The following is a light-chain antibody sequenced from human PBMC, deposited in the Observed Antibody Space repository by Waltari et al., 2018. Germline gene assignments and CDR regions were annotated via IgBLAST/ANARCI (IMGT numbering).Light chain of an antibody. J-gene: IGLJ2*01. V-gene: IGLV2-14*03. CDR1: SSHVGAYNH. CDR3: ISYSSSTTLGV. Sequence: QSALTQPASVSGSPGQSITIYCTGSSSHVGAYNHVSWYQQHPGKAPKLMIYEVHNRPSGVSNRFSGSKSGNTASLTISWLLAEDEADYYCISYSSSTTLGVFGGGTKLTVL. CDR2: EVH.